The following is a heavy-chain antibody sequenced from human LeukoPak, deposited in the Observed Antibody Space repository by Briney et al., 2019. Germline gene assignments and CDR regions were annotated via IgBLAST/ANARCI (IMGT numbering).Heavy chain of an antibody. CDR2: INWHGTT. J-gene: IGHJ4*02. Sequence: GGSLRLSCAASGFIFEDYTMHWVRQVPGKTLEGVSLINWHGTTYYADSLKGRFTISRDNSKNSLYLQMDSPRTEDTAFYYCAKDLTYESSGSVIDNWGLGTLVTVSS. V-gene: IGHV3-43*01. D-gene: IGHD3-22*01. CDR3: AKDLTYESSGSVIDN. CDR1: GFIFEDYT.